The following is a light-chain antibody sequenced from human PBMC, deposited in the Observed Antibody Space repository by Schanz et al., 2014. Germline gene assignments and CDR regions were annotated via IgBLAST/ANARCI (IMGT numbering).Light chain of an antibody. Sequence: QSVLTQPPSVSGAPGQRVTISCTGSSSNIGAGYDVHWYQQLPGTAPKLLIYGNNNRPSGVPDRFSGSKSGTSASLAVTGLQAEDEADYYCGSYAGSNNLAFGGGTKLTVL. CDR1: SSNIGAGYD. CDR2: GNN. J-gene: IGLJ2*01. CDR3: GSYAGSNNLA. V-gene: IGLV1-40*01.